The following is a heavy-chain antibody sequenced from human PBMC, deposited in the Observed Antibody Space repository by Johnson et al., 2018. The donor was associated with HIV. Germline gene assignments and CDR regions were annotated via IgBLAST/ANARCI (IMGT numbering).Heavy chain of an antibody. CDR3: ATRDPTHRPGVFDI. V-gene: IGHV3-20*04. Sequence: VQLVESGGAVVRPGGSLRLSCAASGFTFSDYYMSWIRQAPGKGLEWVSGINWNGGSTGYADSVKGRFTISRDNSKNTLYLQMNSLRAEDTAVYYCATRDPTHRPGVFDIWGQGTMVTISS. CDR2: INWNGGST. D-gene: IGHD1-14*01. J-gene: IGHJ3*02. CDR1: GFTFSDYY.